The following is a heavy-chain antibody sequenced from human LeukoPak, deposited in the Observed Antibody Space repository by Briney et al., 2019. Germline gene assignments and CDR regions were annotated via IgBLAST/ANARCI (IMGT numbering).Heavy chain of an antibody. CDR3: ARETTAAIVVVVAATYNWFDP. CDR2: INHSGST. Sequence: SETLSPTCAVYGGSFSGYYWSWIRQPPGKGLEWIGEINHSGSTNYNPSLKSRVTISVDTSKNQFSLKLSSVTAADTAVYYCARETTAAIVVVVAATYNWFDPWGQGTLVTVSS. D-gene: IGHD2-15*01. V-gene: IGHV4-34*01. J-gene: IGHJ5*02. CDR1: GGSFSGYY.